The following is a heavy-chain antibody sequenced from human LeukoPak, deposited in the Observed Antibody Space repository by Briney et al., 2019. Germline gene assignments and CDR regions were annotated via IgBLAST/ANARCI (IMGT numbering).Heavy chain of an antibody. J-gene: IGHJ5*02. V-gene: IGHV4-59*08. CDR3: ARLLSTSNWFDP. CDR1: VGSISGYY. D-gene: IGHD3-9*01. CDR2: IYYSGST. Sequence: NPSETLSLTCTVSVGSISGYYWSWIRHAPGKGLEWIAYIYYSGSTNYNPSLKSRVTISVDMSKSQFSLKLTSVTAADTAVYYCARLLSTSNWFDPWGQGTLVTVSS.